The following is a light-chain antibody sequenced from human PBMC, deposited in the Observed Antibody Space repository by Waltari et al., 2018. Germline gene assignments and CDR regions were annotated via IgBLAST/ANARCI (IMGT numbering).Light chain of an antibody. V-gene: IGKV3-20*01. Sequence: EIVLTQSPGTLSLSPGERATLSCRASQSVGRYLAWYQQKPGQAPRLLIYDASTRATGIPDRFSGSGSGTDFSLTISRLESEDFAVYYCQKYVNLPATFGQGTNVEIK. J-gene: IGKJ1*01. CDR3: QKYVNLPAT. CDR1: QSVGRY. CDR2: DAS.